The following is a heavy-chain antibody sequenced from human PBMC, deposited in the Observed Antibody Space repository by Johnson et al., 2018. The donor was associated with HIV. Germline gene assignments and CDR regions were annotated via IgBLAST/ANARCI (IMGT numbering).Heavy chain of an antibody. V-gene: IGHV3-15*01. CDR2: IKSESDGGTT. CDR3: TTDRGGEIAVAGPDAFDI. J-gene: IGHJ3*02. D-gene: IGHD6-19*01. CDR1: EFTFSNAW. Sequence: VQLVESGGGVVQPGRSLRLSCAASEFTFSNAWMTWVRQAPGKGLEWVGRIKSESDGGTTDYAAPVNGRFTISRDDSKNTLYLQMNSLKTEETDVYYCTTDRGGEIAVAGPDAFDIWGQGTMVTVSS.